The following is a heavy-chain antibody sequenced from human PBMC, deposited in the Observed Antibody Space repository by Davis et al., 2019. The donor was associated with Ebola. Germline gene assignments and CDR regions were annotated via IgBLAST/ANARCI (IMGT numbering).Heavy chain of an antibody. J-gene: IGHJ6*04. D-gene: IGHD1-14*01. CDR2: ISGGGGST. CDR3: ARKSNRFYYYGMDV. V-gene: IGHV3-23*01. Sequence: GGSLRLSCAASGFTFSSYAMSWVRQAPGKGLEWVSGISGGGGSTYYADSVKGRFTISRDNSKNTLYLQMNSLRADDTAVYYCARKSNRFYYYGMDVWGKGTTVTVSS. CDR1: GFTFSSYA.